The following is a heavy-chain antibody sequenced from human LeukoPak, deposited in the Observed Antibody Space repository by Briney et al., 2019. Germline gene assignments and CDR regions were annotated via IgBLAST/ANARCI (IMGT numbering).Heavy chain of an antibody. D-gene: IGHD4-23*01. V-gene: IGHV3-30*03. CDR3: ARTVVTPGY. J-gene: IGHJ4*02. CDR2: ISNDGINK. Sequence: PGGPLRLSCAASGFTFSSYGMLGVRRAPGKGLEWVAVISNDGINKSYPDSEKGRFTISRDNPKNKLYLQTNSPRAQDTAVYYCARTVVTPGYWGPGTLVTVSS. CDR1: GFTFSSYG.